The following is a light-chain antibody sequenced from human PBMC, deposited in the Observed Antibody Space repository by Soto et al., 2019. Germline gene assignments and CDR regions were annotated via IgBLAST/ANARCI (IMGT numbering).Light chain of an antibody. CDR2: AAS. Sequence: DIQMTQSPSSLSASVGDRVTITCRASQSISSYLNWYQQKPGKAPKLLIYAASSLQSGDPSRFSGSGSGTDYTLTNSSLQPEDFATYYCQQSYSTPRTFGQGPKVEIK. CDR1: QSISSY. J-gene: IGKJ1*01. V-gene: IGKV1-39*01. CDR3: QQSYSTPRT.